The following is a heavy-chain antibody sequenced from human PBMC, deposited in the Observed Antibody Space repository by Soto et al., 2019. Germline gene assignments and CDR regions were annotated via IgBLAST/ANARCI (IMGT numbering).Heavy chain of an antibody. J-gene: IGHJ3*02. V-gene: IGHV3-11*01. CDR1: GFTFSDYY. D-gene: IGHD3-3*01. CDR2: ISSSGSTI. Sequence: LRLSCAASGFTFSDYYMSWIRQAPGKGLEWVSYISSSGSTIYYADSVKGRFTISRDNAKNSLYLQMNSLRAEDTAVYYCARATLIRFLEWLGGDAFDIWGQGTMVTVSS. CDR3: ARATLIRFLEWLGGDAFDI.